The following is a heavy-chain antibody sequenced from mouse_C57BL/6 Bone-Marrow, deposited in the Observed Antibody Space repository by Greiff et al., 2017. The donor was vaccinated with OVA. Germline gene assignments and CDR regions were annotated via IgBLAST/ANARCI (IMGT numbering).Heavy chain of an antibody. D-gene: IGHD1-1*01. CDR2: INPSNGGT. Sequence: QVQLQQSGTELVKPGASVKLSCKASGYTFTSYWMHWVKQRPGQGLEWIGNINPSNGGTKYNEKFKSKATLTVDKPSSTAYMQLSSLTSEDSAVYYCARQNYYGSRPGAMDYWGQGTSVTVSS. CDR1: GYTFTSYW. V-gene: IGHV1-53*01. J-gene: IGHJ4*01. CDR3: ARQNYYGSRPGAMDY.